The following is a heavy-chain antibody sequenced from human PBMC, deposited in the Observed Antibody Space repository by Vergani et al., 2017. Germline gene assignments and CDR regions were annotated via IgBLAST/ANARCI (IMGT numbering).Heavy chain of an antibody. CDR2: IIPIFGTA. D-gene: IGHD2-2*01. CDR1: GGTFSSYA. V-gene: IGHV1-69*01. Sequence: QVQLVQSGAEVKKPGSSVKVSCKASGGTFSSYAISWVRQAPGQGLEWMGGIIPIFGTANYAQKFQGRVTITADESTSTAYMELSSLRSEDTAVYYCARVRDIVVVPAAEKGRGELHWFDPWGQGTLVTVSS. J-gene: IGHJ5*02. CDR3: ARVRDIVVVPAAEKGRGELHWFDP.